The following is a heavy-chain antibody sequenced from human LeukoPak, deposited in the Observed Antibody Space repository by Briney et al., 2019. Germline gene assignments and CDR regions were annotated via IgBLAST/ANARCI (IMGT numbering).Heavy chain of an antibody. J-gene: IGHJ4*02. CDR2: IYSGGST. D-gene: IGHD1-1*01. CDR1: GFTFSDYY. CDR3: AYGTTIGFDY. Sequence: PGGSLRLSCAASGFTFSDYYMSWIRQAPGKGLEWVSVIYSGGSTYYADSVKGRFTISRDNSKNTLYLQMNSLRAEDTAVYYCAYGTTIGFDYWGQGTLVTVSS. V-gene: IGHV3-66*01.